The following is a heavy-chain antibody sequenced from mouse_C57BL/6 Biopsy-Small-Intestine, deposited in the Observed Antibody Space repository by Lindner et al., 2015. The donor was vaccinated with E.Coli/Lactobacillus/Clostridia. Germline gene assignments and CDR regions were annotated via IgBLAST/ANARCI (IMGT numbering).Heavy chain of an antibody. D-gene: IGHD2-1*01. CDR1: GYTFTSYG. Sequence: VQLQESGAELARPGASVKLSCKASGYTFTSYGISWVKQRTGQGLEWIGGIYPRSGNTYYNEKFKGKATLTADKSSSTAYMELRSLTSEDSAVYFCAREGVYYGNYEAMDYWGQGTSVTVSS. V-gene: IGHV1-81*01. CDR3: AREGVYYGNYEAMDY. CDR2: IYPRSGNT. J-gene: IGHJ4*01.